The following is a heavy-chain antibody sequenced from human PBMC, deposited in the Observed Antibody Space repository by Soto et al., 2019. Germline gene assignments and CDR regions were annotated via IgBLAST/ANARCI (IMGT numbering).Heavy chain of an antibody. CDR2: IYWNDDK. J-gene: IGHJ4*02. D-gene: IGHD3-22*01. CDR3: AHFSYYYDSSGYPGY. CDR1: GFSLSTSGVG. V-gene: IGHV2-5*01. Sequence: KSGPTLVNPTQTLTLTCTFSGFSLSTSGVGVGWIRQPPGKALEWLALIYWNDDKRYSPSLKSRLTITKDTSKNQVVLTMTNMDPVDTATYYCAHFSYYYDSSGYPGYWGQGTLVTVSS.